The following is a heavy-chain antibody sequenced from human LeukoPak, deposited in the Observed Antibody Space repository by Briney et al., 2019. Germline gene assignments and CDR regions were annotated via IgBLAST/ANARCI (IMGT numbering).Heavy chain of an antibody. CDR3: GRVRPGDADY. CDR2: ISSDGSGK. CDR1: GFTFSTYW. Sequence: PGGSLRLSCAASGFTFSTYWMTWVRQAPGKGLEWVASISSDGSGKYYMDSVKGRFTISRDNAKNSLFLQMNSPRAEDTAVHYCGRVRPGDADYWGQGTLVTVSS. D-gene: IGHD1-26*01. V-gene: IGHV3-7*01. J-gene: IGHJ4*02.